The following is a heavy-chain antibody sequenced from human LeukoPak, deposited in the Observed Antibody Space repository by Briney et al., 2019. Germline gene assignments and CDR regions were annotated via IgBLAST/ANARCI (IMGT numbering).Heavy chain of an antibody. CDR1: GFTFSSYE. D-gene: IGHD6-6*01. Sequence: PGGSLRLSCAASGFTFSSYEMNWVRQAPGKGLEWVSYISSSGSTIYYAGSVKGRFTISRDNAKNSLYLQMNSLRAEDTAVYYCARGKLIAARLNWGQGTLVTVSS. CDR3: ARGKLIAARLN. J-gene: IGHJ4*02. CDR2: ISSSGSTI. V-gene: IGHV3-48*03.